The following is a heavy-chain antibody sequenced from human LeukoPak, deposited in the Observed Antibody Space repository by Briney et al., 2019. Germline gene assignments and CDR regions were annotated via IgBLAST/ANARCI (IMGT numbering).Heavy chain of an antibody. J-gene: IGHJ4*02. CDR3: TTDGSDL. D-gene: IGHD3-10*01. CDR1: GFTFSSYS. V-gene: IGHV3-7*03. CDR2: IKQDGSEK. Sequence: GSLRLSCAASGFTFSSYSMDWLRQAPGKGLEWVANIKQDGSEKYYVDSVKGRFTISRDNAKNSLYLQMNSLKTEDTAVYYCTTDGSDLWGQGTLVTVSS.